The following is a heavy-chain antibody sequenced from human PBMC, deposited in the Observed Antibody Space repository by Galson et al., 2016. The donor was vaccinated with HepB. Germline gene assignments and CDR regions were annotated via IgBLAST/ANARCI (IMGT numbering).Heavy chain of an antibody. CDR2: IYPGDSDT. V-gene: IGHV5-51*01. CDR1: GYTFTNYW. CDR3: ARGRITMVRGVRGGFDT. Sequence: QSGAEVKKPGESLKISCKGSGYTFTNYWIGWVRQMPGKGLEWMGIIYPGDSDTIYSPSFQGQVTISADKSINTAYLQWGSLKASDTAKYYCARGRITMVRGVRGGFDTWGQGTLVTVSS. D-gene: IGHD3-10*01. J-gene: IGHJ5*02.